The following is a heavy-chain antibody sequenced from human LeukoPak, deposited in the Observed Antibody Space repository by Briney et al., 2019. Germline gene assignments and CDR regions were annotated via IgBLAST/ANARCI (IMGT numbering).Heavy chain of an antibody. V-gene: IGHV4-34*01. D-gene: IGHD4-23*01. J-gene: IGHJ4*02. CDR3: ARCTVVFDY. CDR1: GGSFSGYY. CDR2: INHSGST. Sequence: SETLSLTCAVYGGSFSGYYWSWIRQPPGKGLEWIGEINHSGSTNYNPSLKSRVTISADTSKNQFSLKLSSVTAADTAVYYCARCTVVFDYWGQGTLVTVSS.